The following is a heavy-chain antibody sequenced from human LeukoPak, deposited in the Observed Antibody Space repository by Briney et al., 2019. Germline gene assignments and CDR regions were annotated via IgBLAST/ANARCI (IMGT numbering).Heavy chain of an antibody. CDR3: ARVTTIAVAGTVPDYFDY. CDR1: GYTFTAYY. V-gene: IGHV1-2*02. D-gene: IGHD6-19*01. Sequence: ASVKVSCKASGYTFTAYYMHWVLQAPGQGLEWMGWINPNSGGTNYAQKFQGRVTMTRDTSISTAYMELSRLRSDDTAVYYCARVTTIAVAGTVPDYFDYWGQGTLVTVSS. J-gene: IGHJ4*02. CDR2: INPNSGGT.